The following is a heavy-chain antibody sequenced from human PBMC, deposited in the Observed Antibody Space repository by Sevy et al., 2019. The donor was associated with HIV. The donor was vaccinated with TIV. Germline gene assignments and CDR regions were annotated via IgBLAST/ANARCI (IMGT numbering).Heavy chain of an antibody. Sequence: GGSLRLSCEASGFTFSDYHMTWIRQAPGKGLEWVSYISSRGSTQHYADSVKGRFTISRDNVKNSLYMQMDSVRGEDTDVYYCAREADYYFDSWGQGSLVTVSS. CDR3: AREADYYFDS. CDR1: GFTFSDYH. V-gene: IGHV3-11*01. CDR2: ISSRGSTQ. J-gene: IGHJ4*02. D-gene: IGHD2-21*02.